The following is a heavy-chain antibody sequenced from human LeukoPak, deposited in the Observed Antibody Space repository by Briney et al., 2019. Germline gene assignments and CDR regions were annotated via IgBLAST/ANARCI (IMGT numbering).Heavy chain of an antibody. D-gene: IGHD6-25*01. J-gene: IGHJ5*02. Sequence: ASVKVSCKASGYSFTGYYIHWVRQAPGQGLEWMGWINPNSGGTNYAQKFQGWVTMTRDTSISTAYMELSRLRSDDTAVYYCARGRVGSSWFDPWGQGTLVTVYS. CDR2: INPNSGGT. V-gene: IGHV1-2*04. CDR3: ARGRVGSSWFDP. CDR1: GYSFTGYY.